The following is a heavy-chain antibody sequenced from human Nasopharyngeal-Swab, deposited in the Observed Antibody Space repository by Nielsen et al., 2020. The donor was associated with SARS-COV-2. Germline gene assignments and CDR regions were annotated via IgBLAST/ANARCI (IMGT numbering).Heavy chain of an antibody. CDR2: FVVGSGYT. Sequence: SVKVSCKASGFTFTSSAVQWVRQARGQRLEWIGWFVVGSGYTNYAQKFQERVTITRDMSTSTAYMEVSSLRSEDTAVYFCAADLQTTMAHWYFDLWGRGTLVTVSS. D-gene: IGHD1/OR15-1a*01. CDR1: GFTFTSSA. J-gene: IGHJ2*01. V-gene: IGHV1-58*01. CDR3: AADLQTTMAHWYFDL.